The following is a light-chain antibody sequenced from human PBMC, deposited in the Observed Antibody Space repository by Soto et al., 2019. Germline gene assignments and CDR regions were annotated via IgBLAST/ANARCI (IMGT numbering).Light chain of an antibody. CDR1: QTISTY. CDR3: QQRNNWPSIT. CDR2: AAY. V-gene: IGKV1-39*01. Sequence: DIQMTQSPSSLSASVGDRVTITCRASQTISTYLNWYQQKPGKAPKLLIYAAYSLQSGVPSRFSGSGSGTDFTLTISSLEPEDFAVYYCQQRNNWPSITFGQGTRLEIK. J-gene: IGKJ5*01.